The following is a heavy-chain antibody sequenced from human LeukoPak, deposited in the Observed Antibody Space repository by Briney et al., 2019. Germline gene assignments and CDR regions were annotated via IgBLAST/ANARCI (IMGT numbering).Heavy chain of an antibody. CDR3: AKDGPATSFYNCDY. CDR2: IWYDGSNK. D-gene: IGHD5-24*01. Sequence: GGSLRLSCAASGFTFRNYGMNWVRQAPGKGLEWVTIIWYDGSNKYYADSVKGRFTISRDNSKNTLYLQMNSLRAEDTAVYYCAKDGPATSFYNCDYWGRGTLVTVSS. J-gene: IGHJ4*02. CDR1: GFTFRNYG. V-gene: IGHV3-30*02.